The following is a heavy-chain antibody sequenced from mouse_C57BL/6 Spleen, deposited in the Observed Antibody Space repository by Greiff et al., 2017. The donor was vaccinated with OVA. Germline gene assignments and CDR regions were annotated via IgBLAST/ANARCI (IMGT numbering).Heavy chain of an antibody. CDR1: GYTFTDYY. J-gene: IGHJ3*01. CDR3: ASGSYYGSRFAY. V-gene: IGHV1-26*01. Sequence: VQLQQSGPELVKPGASVKISCKASGYTFTDYYMNWVEQSHGKSLEWIGDINPNNGGTSYNQKFKGKATLTVDKSSSTAYMELRSLTSEDSAVYYCASGSYYGSRFAYWGQGTLVTVSA. CDR2: INPNNGGT. D-gene: IGHD1-1*01.